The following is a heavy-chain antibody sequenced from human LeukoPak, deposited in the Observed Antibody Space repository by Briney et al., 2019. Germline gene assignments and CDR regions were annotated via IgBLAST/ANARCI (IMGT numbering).Heavy chain of an antibody. CDR2: ISAYNGNT. D-gene: IGHD3-9*01. CDR3: ARSGYDIFSYYYYYMDV. Sequence: ASVKVSCKASGYTFTSYGISWVRRAPGQGLEWMGWISAYNGNTNYAQKLQGRVTMTTDTSTSTAYMELRSLRSDDTAVYYCARSGYDIFSYYYYYMDVWGKGTTVTVSS. J-gene: IGHJ6*03. CDR1: GYTFTSYG. V-gene: IGHV1-18*01.